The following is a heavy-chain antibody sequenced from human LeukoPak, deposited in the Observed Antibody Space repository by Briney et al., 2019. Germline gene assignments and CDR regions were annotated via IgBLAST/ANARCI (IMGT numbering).Heavy chain of an antibody. Sequence: SETLSLTCTVSGGSISSYYWSWIRQPPGKGLEWIGDIYYSGSTTYNPSLKSRVTISVETSKNPFSLKMSSVTAPDTAVYYSSGTTVAHSWRKTYDGLFMVLWGKGTTVTVSS. V-gene: IGHV4-59*01. D-gene: IGHD6-13*01. CDR3: SGTTVAHSWRKTYDGLFMVL. J-gene: IGHJ6*04. CDR2: IYYSGST. CDR1: GGSISSYY.